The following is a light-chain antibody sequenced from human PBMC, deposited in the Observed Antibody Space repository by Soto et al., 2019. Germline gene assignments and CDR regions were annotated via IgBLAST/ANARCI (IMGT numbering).Light chain of an antibody. Sequence: EIVLTQSPGTLSLSPGERATLSCRASQSVSSNYLAWYQQKPGQSPRLLIYGASSRAYGIPDRFSGSGSGTDFTLTISTLEPEDFAVYYCQQYGGSPQTFGQGTKLEIK. J-gene: IGKJ2*01. CDR3: QQYGGSPQT. CDR2: GAS. V-gene: IGKV3-20*01. CDR1: QSVSSNY.